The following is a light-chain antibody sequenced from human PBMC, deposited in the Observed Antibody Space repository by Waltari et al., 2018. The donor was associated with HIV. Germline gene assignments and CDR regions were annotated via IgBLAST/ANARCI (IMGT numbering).Light chain of an antibody. Sequence: IRMTQSPSSFSASTGDRVTITCRASQGISSYLAWYQQKPGKAPKLLIYAASTLQSGVPSRFSGSGSGTDFTLTISCLQSEDFATYYCQQYYSYLITFGQGTRLEIK. V-gene: IGKV1-8*01. CDR2: AAS. CDR1: QGISSY. J-gene: IGKJ5*01. CDR3: QQYYSYLIT.